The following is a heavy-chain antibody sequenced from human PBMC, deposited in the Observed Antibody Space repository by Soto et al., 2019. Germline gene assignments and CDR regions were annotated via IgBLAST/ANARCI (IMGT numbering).Heavy chain of an antibody. CDR1: GGSVSSGSYY. Sequence: KPSETLSLTCTVSGGSVSSGSYYWSWIRQPPGKGLEWIGYIYYSGSTNYNPSLKSRVTISVATPKNQFSLKLSSVTAADTAVYYCATQYYYGSGSRYYGMDVWGQGTTVTVSS. CDR2: IYYSGST. J-gene: IGHJ6*02. CDR3: ATQYYYGSGSRYYGMDV. V-gene: IGHV4-61*01. D-gene: IGHD3-10*01.